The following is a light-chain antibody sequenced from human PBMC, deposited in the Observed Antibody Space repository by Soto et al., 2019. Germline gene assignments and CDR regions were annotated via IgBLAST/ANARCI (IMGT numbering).Light chain of an antibody. CDR1: SGDVGNYNL. V-gene: IGLV2-23*02. CDR3: CSSAGSSTHV. J-gene: IGLJ1*01. CDR2: EVS. Sequence: QSALTQPASVSGSPGHAITISFTGTSGDVGNYNLVSWYQHHPGKVPKLMIYEVSKRPSGVSNHFSGSKSGSTAYLTISGLQAEDEADYYCCSSAGSSTHVFGTGTKLTVL.